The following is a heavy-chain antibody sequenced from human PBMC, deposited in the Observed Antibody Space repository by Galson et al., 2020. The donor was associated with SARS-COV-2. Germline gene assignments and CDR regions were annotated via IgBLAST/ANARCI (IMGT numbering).Heavy chain of an antibody. V-gene: IGHV4-30-4*01. Sequence: ASETLSLTCTVSGGSISSGDYYWSWIRQPPGKGLEWIGYNYYSVSSYYNPSLKSRVTISVDTSKNQFSLKLSSVTAADTAVYYCARDQTKNAVLTGYYYYYGMDVWGQGTTVTVSS. J-gene: IGHJ6*02. CDR1: GGSISSGDYY. D-gene: IGHD3-9*01. CDR2: NYYSVSS. CDR3: ARDQTKNAVLTGYYYYYGMDV.